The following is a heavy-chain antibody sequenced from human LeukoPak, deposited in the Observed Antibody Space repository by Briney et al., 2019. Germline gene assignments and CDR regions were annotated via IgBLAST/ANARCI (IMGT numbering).Heavy chain of an antibody. J-gene: IGHJ3*02. CDR1: GGSISSYY. CDR3: ARQYYYDSSGYYYVGAFDI. Sequence: SETLSLTCTVSGGSISSYYWSWIRQPPGKGLEWIGYIYYSGSTNYNPSLKSRVTMSVDTSKNQFSLKLSSVTAADTAVYYCARQYYYDSSGYYYVGAFDIWGQGTMVTVSS. D-gene: IGHD3-22*01. V-gene: IGHV4-59*08. CDR2: IYYSGST.